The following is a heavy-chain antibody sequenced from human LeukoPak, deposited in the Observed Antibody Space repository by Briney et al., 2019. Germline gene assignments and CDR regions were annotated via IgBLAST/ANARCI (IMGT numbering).Heavy chain of an antibody. D-gene: IGHD3-22*01. CDR1: GFTFSSHW. J-gene: IGHJ4*02. V-gene: IGHV3-74*01. CDR2: INSDGSST. Sequence: LTGGSLRLSCAASGFTFSSHWMHWVRQAPGRGLVWVSRINSDGSSTNYADAVKGRFTVSRDNAKNTLYLQVNSLRAEDTAVYYCARDKSSRYWFLDYWGQGTLVTVSS. CDR3: ARDKSSRYWFLDY.